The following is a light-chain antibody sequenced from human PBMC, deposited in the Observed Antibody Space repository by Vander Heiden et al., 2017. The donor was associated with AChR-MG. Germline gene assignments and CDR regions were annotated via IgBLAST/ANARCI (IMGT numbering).Light chain of an antibody. CDR1: LGVSTW. CDR3: HQANSFPGT. V-gene: IGKV1-12*01. J-gene: IGKJ2*02. Sequence: DIQMTQSPASVSASVGDRVTTTCRASLGVSTWLAWYQQKPGKAPNLLIYAASRFQSAVPSRFSGTGSGTDFTLTIISLQPEDFATYYCHQANSFPGTFGQGTKLEI. CDR2: AAS.